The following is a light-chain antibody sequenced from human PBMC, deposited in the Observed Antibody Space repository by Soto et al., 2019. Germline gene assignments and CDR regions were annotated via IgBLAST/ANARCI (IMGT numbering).Light chain of an antibody. CDR1: QTISSY. J-gene: IGKJ4*01. CDR3: QQRRNWPLT. Sequence: EIVLTQSPATLSLSPGERATLSCRASQTISSYLAWYQQKPGQPPRLLIYDASNRATGIPARFSGSGSETDFTLTISSLEPEDFAVYYCQQRRNWPLTFGGGTKVEIK. V-gene: IGKV3-11*01. CDR2: DAS.